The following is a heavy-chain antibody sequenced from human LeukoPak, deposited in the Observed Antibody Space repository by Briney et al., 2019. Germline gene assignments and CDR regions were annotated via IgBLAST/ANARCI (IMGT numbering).Heavy chain of an antibody. Sequence: SVKVSCKASGGTFSSYAISWVRQAPGQGLEWMGRIIPIFGTANYAQKFQGRVTITTDESTSTAYMELSSLRSEDTAVYHCARPDGSDAFDIWGQGTMVTVSS. CDR1: GGTFSSYA. D-gene: IGHD5-24*01. CDR2: IIPIFGTA. CDR3: ARPDGSDAFDI. V-gene: IGHV1-69*05. J-gene: IGHJ3*02.